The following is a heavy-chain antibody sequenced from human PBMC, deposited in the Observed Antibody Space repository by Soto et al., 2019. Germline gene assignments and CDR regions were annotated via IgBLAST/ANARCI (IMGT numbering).Heavy chain of an antibody. CDR1: GYSFTSYW. CDR3: ARQIYDSDTGPNFQYYFDS. CDR2: IDPSDSQT. J-gene: IGHJ4*02. D-gene: IGHD3-22*01. Sequence: GESLKISCKGSGYSFTSYWITWVRQKPVKGLEWMGRIDPSDSQTYYSPSFRGHVTISVTKSITTVFLQWSSLRASDTAMYYCARQIYDSDTGPNFQYYFDSWGQGTPVTVLL. V-gene: IGHV5-10-1*01.